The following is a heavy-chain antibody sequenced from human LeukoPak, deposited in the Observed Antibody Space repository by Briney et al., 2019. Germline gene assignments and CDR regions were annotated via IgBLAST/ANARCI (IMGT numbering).Heavy chain of an antibody. CDR2: INPNSGDT. J-gene: IGHJ4*02. CDR3: VSGLSTSRYFDWSYFDY. V-gene: IGHV1-2*02. Sequence: ASVKVSCKTSGYTFTGYYLHWGRQAPGQGLEWMGWINPNSGDTHYAQNFQGRVTMTRDTSISTAYMELSRLRSDDTAVYYCVSGLSTSRYFDWSYFDYWGQGTLVTVSS. CDR1: GYTFTGYY. D-gene: IGHD3-9*01.